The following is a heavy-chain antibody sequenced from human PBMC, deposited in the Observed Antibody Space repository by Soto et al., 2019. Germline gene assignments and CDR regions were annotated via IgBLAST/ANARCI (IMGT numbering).Heavy chain of an antibody. Sequence: PSETLSLTCAVYGGYFSGYYWSWIRQPPGKGLEWIGEINHSGSTNYNPSLKSRVTISVDTSKNQFSLKLSSVTAADTAVYYCARIIAAAGTDYYYYGMDVWGQGTTVTVSS. CDR1: GGYFSGYY. CDR3: ARIIAAAGTDYYYYGMDV. D-gene: IGHD6-13*01. CDR2: INHSGST. V-gene: IGHV4-34*01. J-gene: IGHJ6*02.